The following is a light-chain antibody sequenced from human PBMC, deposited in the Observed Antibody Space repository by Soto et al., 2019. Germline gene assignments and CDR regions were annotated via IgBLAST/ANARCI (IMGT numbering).Light chain of an antibody. CDR3: QQYNNRPLKFT. J-gene: IGKJ3*01. V-gene: IGKV3-15*01. CDR1: QSVSSN. CDR2: GAS. Sequence: ETVMTQSPATLSVSPGERATLSCRASQSVSSNLAWYQQKPGQAPRLLIYGASTRATGIPARFSGSGSGTEFTLTISSLQSEDFAVYYCQQYNNRPLKFTFGPGTMVDIK.